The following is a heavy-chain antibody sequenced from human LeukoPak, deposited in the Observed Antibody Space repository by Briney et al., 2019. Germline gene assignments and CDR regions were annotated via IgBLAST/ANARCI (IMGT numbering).Heavy chain of an antibody. D-gene: IGHD5-24*01. CDR2: IPYDGSNK. J-gene: IGHJ6*03. CDR3: ARDHMATYYYYYMDV. CDR1: GFTFSTYA. Sequence: PGGSLRLSCAASGFTFSTYAMHWVCQAPGKGLEWVAVIPYDGSNKYYADSVKGRFTISRDNAKNSLYLQMNSLRAEDTAVYYCARDHMATYYYYYMDVWGKGTTVTVSS. V-gene: IGHV3-30*04.